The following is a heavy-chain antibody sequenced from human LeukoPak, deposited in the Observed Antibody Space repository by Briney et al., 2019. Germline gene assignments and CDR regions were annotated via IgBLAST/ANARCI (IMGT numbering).Heavy chain of an antibody. V-gene: IGHV3-23*01. CDR2: ISGSGVGT. CDR1: GFTFSSYA. J-gene: IGHJ4*02. Sequence: GGSLRLSCAASGFTFSSYAMNWVRQAPGKGLEWVSGISGSGVGTYYADSVKGRFTISRDNSKNTLYLQMNSLRAEDTAVYYCAKMVREFYTISYYFDYWGQGTLVTVSS. CDR3: AKMVREFYTISYYFDY. D-gene: IGHD2-8*01.